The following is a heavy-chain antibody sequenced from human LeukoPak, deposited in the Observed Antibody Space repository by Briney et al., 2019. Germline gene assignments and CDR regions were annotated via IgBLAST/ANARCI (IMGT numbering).Heavy chain of an antibody. CDR1: GYTFTGYY. V-gene: IGHV1-2*02. Sequence: GASVKVSCKASGYTFTGYYIHWVRQAPGQGLEWMGWINPNSGGTNYAQKFQGRVTMTRDTSISTAYMELSRLRSDDTAVYYCARLSDYGDYERFDYWGQGTLVTVSS. CDR2: INPNSGGT. J-gene: IGHJ4*02. D-gene: IGHD4-17*01. CDR3: ARLSDYGDYERFDY.